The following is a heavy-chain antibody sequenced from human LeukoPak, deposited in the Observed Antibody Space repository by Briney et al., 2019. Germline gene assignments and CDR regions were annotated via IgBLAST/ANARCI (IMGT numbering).Heavy chain of an antibody. D-gene: IGHD1-26*01. CDR1: GFIFSDHW. CDR2: VNNDGSDT. J-gene: IGHJ4*02. Sequence: HPGGSLRLSCGASGFIFSDHWMYWVRQAPGKGLVWVSRVNNDGSDTTYADSMKGRFTISRDNAKNTVYLQMNSLTVEDTAVYYCVRDMHRGSSWGQGTLVTVSS. V-gene: IGHV3-74*01. CDR3: VRDMHRGSS.